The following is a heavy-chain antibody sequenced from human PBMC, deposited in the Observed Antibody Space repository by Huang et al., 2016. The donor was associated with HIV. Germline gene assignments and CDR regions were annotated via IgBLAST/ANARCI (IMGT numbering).Heavy chain of an antibody. CDR1: GYSFSSYW. CDR2: VFPADSDT. D-gene: IGHD6-6*01. CDR3: ARRFSSSSGYFDY. V-gene: IGHV5-51*01. Sequence: VQLVQSGAEVKKPGESLKISCKGSGYSFSSYWIAWGRQVHGKGLEWVGIVFPADSDTTYRPSVERPVTISADKSIGTAFRQWSSLKASDTAMYYCARRFSSSSGYFDYWGQGSLVTVSS. J-gene: IGHJ4*02.